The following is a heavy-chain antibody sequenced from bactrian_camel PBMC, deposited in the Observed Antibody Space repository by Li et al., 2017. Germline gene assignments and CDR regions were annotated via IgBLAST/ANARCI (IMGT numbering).Heavy chain of an antibody. V-gene: IGHV3S53*01. CDR3: AYGPPNPRCSGGYAAPEDDYHD. Sequence: QVQLVESGGTSVQPGGYLRLTCTTSEHPFRTIGWFRQASGKEREWVGSLDSDGRINYADSVKGRFTISQENASTLILQMNSLKPEDTAMYYCAYGPPNPRCSGGYAAPEDDYHDWGQGTQVTVS. CDR2: LDSDGRI. J-gene: IGHJ4*01. CDR1: EHPFRT. D-gene: IGHD2*01.